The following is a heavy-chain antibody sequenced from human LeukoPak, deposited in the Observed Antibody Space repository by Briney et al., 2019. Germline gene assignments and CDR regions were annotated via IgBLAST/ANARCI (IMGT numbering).Heavy chain of an antibody. Sequence: SETLPLTCTVSGVSMSRYYWSWIRQPPGKGLEWIGEINHSGSTNYNPSLKSRVTISVDTSKNQFSLKLSSVTAADTAVYYCAREVRDGYNYFDYWGQGTLVTVSS. CDR3: AREVRDGYNYFDY. J-gene: IGHJ4*02. D-gene: IGHD5-24*01. CDR2: INHSGST. V-gene: IGHV4-34*01. CDR1: GVSMSRYY.